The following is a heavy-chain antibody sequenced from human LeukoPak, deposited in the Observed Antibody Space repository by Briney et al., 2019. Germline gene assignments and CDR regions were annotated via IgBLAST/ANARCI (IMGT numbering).Heavy chain of an antibody. V-gene: IGHV3-23*01. D-gene: IGHD3-10*01. CDR2: ISNSGSST. CDR3: ADTMVRGSYNMDV. Sequence: GSLRLSRAGSGFNFTSYAINWVRPAPGEGLEWGSGISNSGSSTYYADSVKGRFTISRDNSKNTLYLQLSSLRAEDTAVYYCADTMVRGSYNMDVWGQGTTVTVSS. CDR1: GFNFTSYA. J-gene: IGHJ6*02.